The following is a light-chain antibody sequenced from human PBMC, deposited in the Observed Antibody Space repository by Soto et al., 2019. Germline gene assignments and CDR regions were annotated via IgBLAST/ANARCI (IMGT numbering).Light chain of an antibody. CDR1: QSVSRY. CDR3: QQRSNWPPIT. V-gene: IGKV3-11*01. J-gene: IGKJ5*01. Sequence: EIVLTQSPATLSLSPGERATLSCRASQSVSRYFAWYQQKPGQAPRLLIYDASNRATGIPARFSGSGSGTDFTLTISSLEPEDFAVYYCQQRSNWPPITFGQGTRLEIK. CDR2: DAS.